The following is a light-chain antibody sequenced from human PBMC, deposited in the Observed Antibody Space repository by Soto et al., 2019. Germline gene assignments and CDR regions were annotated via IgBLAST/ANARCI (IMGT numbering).Light chain of an antibody. CDR3: QSYDSSLSGV. J-gene: IGLJ1*01. V-gene: IGLV1-40*01. CDR2: GNS. Sequence: QSVLTQPPSVSGAPGQRVTISCTGSRSNIGAGYDVHWYQQLPGTAPKLLIYGNSNRPSGVPDRFSGSKSGTSASLAITGLQAEDEADYYCQSYDSSLSGVFGTGTKLTVL. CDR1: RSNIGAGYD.